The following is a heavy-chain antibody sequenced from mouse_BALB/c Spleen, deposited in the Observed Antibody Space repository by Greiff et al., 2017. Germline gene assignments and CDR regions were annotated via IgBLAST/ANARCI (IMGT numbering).Heavy chain of an antibody. CDR2: INPNNGGT. Sequence: EVQLQQSGPELVKPGASVKIPCKASGYTFTDYNMDWVKQSHGKSLEWIGDINPNNGGTIYNQKFKGKATLTVDKSSSTAYMELRSLTSEDTAVYYCARAIPLFAYWGQGTLVTVSA. CDR1: GYTFTDYN. V-gene: IGHV1-18*01. CDR3: ARAIPLFAY. J-gene: IGHJ3*01. D-gene: IGHD5-1-1*01.